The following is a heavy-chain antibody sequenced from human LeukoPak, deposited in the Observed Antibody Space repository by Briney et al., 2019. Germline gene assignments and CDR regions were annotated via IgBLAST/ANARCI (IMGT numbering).Heavy chain of an antibody. Sequence: GASVKVSCKASGYTFTSYDINWVRQAPGHGLEWMGWMNPNSGNTGYAQKFQGRVTMTRNTSISTAYMELSSLRSEDTAMYYCASPYYYYYGMDVWGQGTTVTVSS. CDR3: ASPYYYYYGMDV. V-gene: IGHV1-8*01. J-gene: IGHJ6*02. CDR1: GYTFTSYD. CDR2: MNPNSGNT.